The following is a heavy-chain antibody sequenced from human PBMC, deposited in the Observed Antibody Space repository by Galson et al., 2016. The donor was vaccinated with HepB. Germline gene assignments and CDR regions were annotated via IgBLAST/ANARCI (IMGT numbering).Heavy chain of an antibody. CDR3: ARSHIIAFYYYYGMDV. J-gene: IGHJ6*02. V-gene: IGHV4-4*02. CDR2: IYHSGST. CDR1: GGSISSSNW. Sequence: ETLSLTCAVSGGSISSSNWWSWVRQPPGKGLEWIGEIYHSGSTNYNPSLKSRVTISVDKSRNHFSLKLISVTAADTAVYYCARSHIIAFYYYYGMDVWGQGTTVTVSS. D-gene: IGHD2/OR15-2a*01.